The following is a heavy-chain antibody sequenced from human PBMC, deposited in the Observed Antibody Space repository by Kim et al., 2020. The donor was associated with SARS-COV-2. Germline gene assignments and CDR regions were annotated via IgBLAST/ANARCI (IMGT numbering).Heavy chain of an antibody. D-gene: IGHD3-9*01. J-gene: IGHJ3*01. CDR2: INNGGNVI. CDR3: SRRGGSNDWGDFDL. V-gene: IGHV3-23*03. CDR1: GFTFGSYG. Sequence: GGSLRLSCATSGFTFGSYGMNWVRQAPGKGLEWISSINNGGNVIHYADSVKGRFTISRHSFTDTLFLEMSSLRADDTAMYYCSRRGGSNDWGDFDLWGQGTMVTVSS.